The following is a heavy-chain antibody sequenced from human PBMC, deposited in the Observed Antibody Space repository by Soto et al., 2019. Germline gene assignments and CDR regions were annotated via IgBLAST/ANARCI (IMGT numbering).Heavy chain of an antibody. CDR2: IGASGTKT. Sequence: EVQLLESGGGLVQPGGSLRLSCVASEFTFSVYAMSWVRQAPGKGLEWVSAIGASGTKTFYADSVKGRFTMSRDNSKHTLYLQMNRLRAEDTAIYYCARDRGNLDVWGQGTTVTVSS. J-gene: IGHJ6*02. V-gene: IGHV3-23*01. D-gene: IGHD6-25*01. CDR1: EFTFSVYA. CDR3: ARDRGNLDV.